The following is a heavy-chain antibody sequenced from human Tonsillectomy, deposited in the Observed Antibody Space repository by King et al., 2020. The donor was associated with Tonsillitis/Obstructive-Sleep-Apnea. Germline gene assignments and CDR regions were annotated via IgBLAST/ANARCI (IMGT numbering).Heavy chain of an antibody. J-gene: IGHJ4*02. D-gene: IGHD2-2*02. V-gene: IGHV3-33*01. Sequence: VQLVESGGGVVQPGRSLRLSCAASGFTFSTYGMHWVRQAPGKGLEWVAVVWFDGSNRNYADSVKGRFTVSRDNSKNTLYLQMNSLRAEDTAVYYCARFSKLVRVVVPVTIGYWGQGTLVTGSS. CDR1: GFTFSTYG. CDR2: VWFDGSNR. CDR3: ARFSKLVRVVVPVTIGY.